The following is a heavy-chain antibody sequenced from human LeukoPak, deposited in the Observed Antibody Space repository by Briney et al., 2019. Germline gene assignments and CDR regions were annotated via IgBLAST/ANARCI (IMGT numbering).Heavy chain of an antibody. V-gene: IGHV4-4*07. CDR3: ASYFRADFDF. Sequence: SETLSLTCTVSGGSFSSYYWSWIRQPAGKGLEWIGRIYTSVSTNYNPSLKSRVTMSVDTSKNQFSLKLTSVTAADTAVYYCASYFRADFDFWGQGTLVTVSS. D-gene: IGHD2/OR15-2a*01. J-gene: IGHJ4*02. CDR1: GGSFSSYY. CDR2: IYTSVST.